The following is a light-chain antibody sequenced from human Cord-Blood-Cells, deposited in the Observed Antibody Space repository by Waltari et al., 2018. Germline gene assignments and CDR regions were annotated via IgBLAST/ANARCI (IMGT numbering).Light chain of an antibody. CDR2: DAS. V-gene: IGKV3-11*01. CDR3: QQRSNWPLT. CDR1: QSVSSY. Sequence: EIVLTQSPATLSLSPGERATLSCRASQSVSSYLAWYHQKPGQAPRLLNYDASNRATVIPARFSGSGSGTDFTLTSSSLEPEDFAVYYCQQRSNWPLTFGGGTKVEIK. J-gene: IGKJ4*01.